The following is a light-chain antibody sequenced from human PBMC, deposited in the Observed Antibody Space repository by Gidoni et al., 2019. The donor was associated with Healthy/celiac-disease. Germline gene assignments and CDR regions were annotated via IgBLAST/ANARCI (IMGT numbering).Light chain of an antibody. CDR2: LGS. CDR1: QSLLHSNGYNY. CDR3: MQALQTPYS. J-gene: IGKJ2*03. Sequence: DIVMTPSPRSLPVTPGEPTSIACRSSQSLLHSNGYNYLDWYLQKPGQSPQLLIYLGSNRASGVPDRFSGSGSGTDFTLKISRVEAEDVGVYYCMQALQTPYSFGQGTKLEI. V-gene: IGKV2-28*01.